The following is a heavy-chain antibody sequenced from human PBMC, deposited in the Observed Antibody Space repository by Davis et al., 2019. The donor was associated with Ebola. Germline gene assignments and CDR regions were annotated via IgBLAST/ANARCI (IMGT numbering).Heavy chain of an antibody. CDR3: ARDPTPQPPSAASMN. J-gene: IGHJ4*02. V-gene: IGHV3-21*01. CDR1: GFTFSSYS. D-gene: IGHD2-2*01. CDR2: ISSSSSYI. Sequence: PGGSLRLSCAASGFTFSSYSMNWVRQAPGKGLEWVSSISSSSSYIYYADSVKGRFTISRDNAKNSLYLQMNSLRAEDTAVYYCARDPTPQPPSAASMNWGQGTLVTVSS.